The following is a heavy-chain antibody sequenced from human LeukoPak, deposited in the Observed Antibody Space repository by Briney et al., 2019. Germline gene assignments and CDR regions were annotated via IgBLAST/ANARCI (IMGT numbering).Heavy chain of an antibody. J-gene: IGHJ4*02. CDR2: ISASGGTT. V-gene: IGHV3-23*01. CDR1: GFIFSTYA. D-gene: IGHD1-26*01. CDR3: AKRSLSGSYYFDY. Sequence: GGSLRLSCAASGFIFSTYAMSWVRQAPGKGLEWVSSISASGGTTYYADSVKGRFTISGDNSKDTLYRQMNSLRADDTAVYYCAKRSLSGSYYFDYWGQGTVVSVSS.